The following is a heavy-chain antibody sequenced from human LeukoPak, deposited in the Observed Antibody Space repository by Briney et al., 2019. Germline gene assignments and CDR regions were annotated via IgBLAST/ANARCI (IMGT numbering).Heavy chain of an antibody. CDR1: GFTFSSYG. CDR3: ARDRPMYSTSWYGNDY. D-gene: IGHD6-13*01. CDR2: IGYDGSNK. V-gene: IGHV3-33*01. Sequence: TGGSLRLSCAVSGFTFSSYGMHWVRQAPGKGLEWVAVIGYDGSNKYYGDSVKGGFTIDRDNTKNTLYLQMNSLKAEDTAVYYCARDRPMYSTSWYGNDYWGQGTLVTVYS. J-gene: IGHJ4*02.